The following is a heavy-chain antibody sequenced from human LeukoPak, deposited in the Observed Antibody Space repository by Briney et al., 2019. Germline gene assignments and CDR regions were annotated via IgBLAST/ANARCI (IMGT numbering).Heavy chain of an antibody. CDR3: ARRFDS. V-gene: IGHV3-48*01. CDR1: GFRFTAYS. CDR2: IGPGGDI. J-gene: IGHJ5*01. Sequence: PGGSLRLSCAASGFRFTAYSMNWARQAPGRGLEWISYIGPGGDIYYADSVTGRFTVSRDTAKNSLYLQMNGLRVEDTAVYYCARRFDSWGQGTLVTVSS.